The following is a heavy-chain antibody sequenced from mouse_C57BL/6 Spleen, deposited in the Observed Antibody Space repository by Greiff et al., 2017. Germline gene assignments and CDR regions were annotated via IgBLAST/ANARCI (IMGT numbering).Heavy chain of an antibody. V-gene: IGHV1-82*01. J-gene: IGHJ4*01. CDR2: IYPGDGDT. D-gene: IGHD3-2*01. Sequence: QVHVKQSGPELVKPGASVKISCKASGYAFSSSWMNWVKQRPGKGLEWIGRIYPGDGDTNYNGKFKGKATLTADKSSSTAYMQLSSLTSEDSAVYFCARESRQPYAMDYWGQGTSVTVSS. CDR1: GYAFSSSW. CDR3: ARESRQPYAMDY.